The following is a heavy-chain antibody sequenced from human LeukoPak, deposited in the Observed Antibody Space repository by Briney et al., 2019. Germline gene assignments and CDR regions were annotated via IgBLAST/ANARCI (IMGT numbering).Heavy chain of an antibody. CDR1: GFTFSSYA. CDR3: AKDSGSYDFWSGQFDY. V-gene: IGHV3-30-3*01. Sequence: PGGSLRLSCAASGFTFSSYAMHWVRQAPGKGLEWVAVISYDGSNKYYADSVKGRFTISRDNSKNTLYLQMNSLRAEDTAVYYCAKDSGSYDFWSGQFDYWGQGTLVTVSS. J-gene: IGHJ4*02. D-gene: IGHD3-3*01. CDR2: ISYDGSNK.